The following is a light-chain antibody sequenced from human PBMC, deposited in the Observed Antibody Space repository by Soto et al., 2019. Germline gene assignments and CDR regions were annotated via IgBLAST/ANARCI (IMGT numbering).Light chain of an antibody. Sequence: DSVMTQSPLCLPVTPREPASNSCMSSQHPLHTDGYNDVDWYLQKPGQSPQLLIYLGSHRDSGVPDMFSGSGSGTEFTLKISRVEAEDVGIYYCMQSLLTPRTFGQGTKVEIK. CDR2: LGS. V-gene: IGKV2-28*01. CDR1: QHPLHTDGYND. J-gene: IGKJ1*01. CDR3: MQSLLTPRT.